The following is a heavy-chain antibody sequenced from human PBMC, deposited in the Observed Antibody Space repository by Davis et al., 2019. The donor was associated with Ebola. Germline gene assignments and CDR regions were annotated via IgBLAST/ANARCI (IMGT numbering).Heavy chain of an antibody. CDR1: GFPFSVYF. Sequence: GGSLRLSCAASGFPFSVYFMDWVRLTPGKGLEWVSGINWNGGSTVYADSVKGRFTISRDNAKNSLYLRLNSLRAEDTALYHCARVNAVTGYSRFDSWGQGTLVTVSS. CDR2: INWNGGST. D-gene: IGHD3-9*01. J-gene: IGHJ5*01. CDR3: ARVNAVTGYSRFDS. V-gene: IGHV3-20*01.